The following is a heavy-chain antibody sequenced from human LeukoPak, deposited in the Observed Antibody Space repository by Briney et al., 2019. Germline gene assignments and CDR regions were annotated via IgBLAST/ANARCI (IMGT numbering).Heavy chain of an antibody. CDR2: INHSGTT. CDR1: GFTFSSYS. Sequence: GSLRLSCAASGFTFSSYSMNWVRQAPGKGLEWIGEINHSGTTNYNPSLKSRVTISADTSNNQFSLRLSSVSAADTAVYYCAREEFYYWGQGTLVTVSS. V-gene: IGHV4-34*01. CDR3: AREEFYY. J-gene: IGHJ4*02.